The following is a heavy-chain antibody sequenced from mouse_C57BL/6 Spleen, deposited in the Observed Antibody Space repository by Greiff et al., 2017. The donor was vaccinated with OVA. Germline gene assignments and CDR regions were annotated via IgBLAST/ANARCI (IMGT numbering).Heavy chain of an antibody. CDR3: ARNYGSSLYFDY. CDR2: IYPGSGST. Sequence: QVQLQQPGAELVKPGASVKMSCKASGYTFTSYWLTWVKQRPGQGLEWIGDIYPGSGSTNYNEKFKSKATLTVDTSSSTAYMQLSSLTSEDSAVYYCARNYGSSLYFDYWGQGTTLTVSS. V-gene: IGHV1-55*01. J-gene: IGHJ2*01. D-gene: IGHD1-1*01. CDR1: GYTFTSYW.